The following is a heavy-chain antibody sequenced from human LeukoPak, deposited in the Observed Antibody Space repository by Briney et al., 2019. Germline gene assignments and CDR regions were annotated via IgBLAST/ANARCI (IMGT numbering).Heavy chain of an antibody. CDR2: IYYSGST. D-gene: IGHD2-15*01. CDR1: GGSISSYY. V-gene: IGHV4-59*01. Sequence: SSETLSLTCTVSGGSISSYYWSWIRQPPGKGLEWIGYIYYSGSTNYNPSLKSRVTISVDTSKNQFSLELSSVTAADTAVYYCARSSWDCSGGSCYESGYFQHWGQGTLVTVSS. CDR3: ARSSWDCSGGSCYESGYFQH. J-gene: IGHJ1*01.